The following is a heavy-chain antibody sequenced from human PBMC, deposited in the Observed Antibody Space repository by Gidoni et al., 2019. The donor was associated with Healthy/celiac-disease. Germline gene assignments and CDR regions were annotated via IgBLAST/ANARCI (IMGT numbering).Heavy chain of an antibody. J-gene: IGHJ5*02. D-gene: IGHD3-10*01. Sequence: QVTLRESGPALVQPTQTLTLTCTFSGFSLRTSGMCVSWIRQPPGKALEWLARIDWDDDKYYSTSLKTRLTISKDTSKNQVVLTMTNMDPVDTATYYCARTHLEGSGSYYNHNWFDPWGQGTLVTVSS. CDR2: IDWDDDK. CDR1: GFSLRTSGMC. CDR3: ARTHLEGSGSYYNHNWFDP. V-gene: IGHV2-70*15.